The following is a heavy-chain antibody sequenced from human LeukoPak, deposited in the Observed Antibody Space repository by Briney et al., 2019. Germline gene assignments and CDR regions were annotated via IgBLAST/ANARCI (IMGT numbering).Heavy chain of an antibody. CDR2: ISGSGGST. CDR1: GFTFSSYW. Sequence: PGGSLRLSCAASGFTFSSYWMSWVRQAPGKGLECVSAISGSGGSTYYADSVKGRFTISRDNSKNTLYLQMNSLRAEDTAVYYCAKDPPDCSSTSCYVDPPGTDYWGQGTLVTVSS. V-gene: IGHV3-23*01. J-gene: IGHJ4*02. CDR3: AKDPPDCSSTSCYVDPPGTDY. D-gene: IGHD2-2*01.